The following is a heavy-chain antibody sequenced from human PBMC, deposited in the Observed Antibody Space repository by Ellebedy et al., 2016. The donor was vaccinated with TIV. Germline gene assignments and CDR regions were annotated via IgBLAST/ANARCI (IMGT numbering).Heavy chain of an antibody. J-gene: IGHJ6*02. V-gene: IGHV4-59*13. CDR2: IYYSGRA. CDR3: ARGPVFYDILTGYSYYGMDV. CDR1: GGSINSYN. D-gene: IGHD3-9*01. Sequence: SETLSLXCTVSGGSINSYNWGWIRQSPGKGLEWIGYIYYSGRANYNPSLKNRVTISVDTLKNQFSLKLSSVTAADTAVYYCARGPVFYDILTGYSYYGMDVWGQGTTVTVSS.